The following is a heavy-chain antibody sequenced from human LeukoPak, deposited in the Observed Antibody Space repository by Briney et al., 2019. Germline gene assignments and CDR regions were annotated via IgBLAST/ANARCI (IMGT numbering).Heavy chain of an antibody. V-gene: IGHV1-18*01. Sequence: GASVKVSCKASGYTFTSYGISWVRQAPGQGLEWMGWIGAYNGNTNYAQKLQGRVTMTTDTSTSTAYMELSSLRSEDTAVYYCASPEWDNDAFDIWGQGTMVTVSS. J-gene: IGHJ3*02. CDR1: GYTFTSYG. CDR3: ASPEWDNDAFDI. CDR2: IGAYNGNT. D-gene: IGHD1-26*01.